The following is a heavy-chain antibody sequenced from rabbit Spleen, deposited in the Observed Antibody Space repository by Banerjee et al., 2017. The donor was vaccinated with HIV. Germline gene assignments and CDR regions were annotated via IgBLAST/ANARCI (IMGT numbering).Heavy chain of an antibody. CDR3: PKDLTSIIGWNCYL. Sequence: EQLEESGGGLVKPGGSLTLTCKASGFSFSDRDVMCWVRQAPGKGLEWIACMNTKTGTGVYANWAICRFAISKTPTATVTLQMASLRAADTATYFCPKDLTSIIGWNCYLWGPGSLVTVS. V-gene: IGHV1S45*01. CDR1: GFSFSDRDV. CDR2: MNTKTGTG. J-gene: IGHJ4*01. D-gene: IGHD1-1*01.